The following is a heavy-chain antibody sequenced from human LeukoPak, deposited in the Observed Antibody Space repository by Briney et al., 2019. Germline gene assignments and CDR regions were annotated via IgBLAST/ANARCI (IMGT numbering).Heavy chain of an antibody. V-gene: IGHV3-21*04. CDR2: ISSSSSYI. CDR3: AKDGTYSILGTYFDY. J-gene: IGHJ4*02. D-gene: IGHD1-26*01. Sequence: GGSLRLSCAASEFTFSSYNMNWVRQAPGKGLEWVSSISSSSSYIYYADSVKGRFTISRDNAKNSLYLQMNSLRAEDTAVYYCAKDGTYSILGTYFDYWGQGTLVTVSS. CDR1: EFTFSSYN.